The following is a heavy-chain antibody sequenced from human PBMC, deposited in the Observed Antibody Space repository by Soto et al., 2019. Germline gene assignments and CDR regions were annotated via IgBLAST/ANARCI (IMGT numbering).Heavy chain of an antibody. CDR1: GDSINNSY. CDR2: VSSSGTT. Sequence: SETLSLTCTVSGDSINNSYWSWIRQPAGKGLEWIGRVSSSGTTNYNPSFKTRVTMSADTSKNQLSLRLRSVTAADTAVYYCAKEGSGGSNWFDPWGPGTQVTVSS. D-gene: IGHD1-26*01. J-gene: IGHJ5*02. CDR3: AKEGSGGSNWFDP. V-gene: IGHV4-4*07.